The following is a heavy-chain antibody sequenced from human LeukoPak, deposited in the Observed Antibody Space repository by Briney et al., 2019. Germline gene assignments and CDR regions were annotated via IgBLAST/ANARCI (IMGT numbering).Heavy chain of an antibody. Sequence: SETLSLTCTVSGGSISSYYWSWIRQPPGKGLEWIGYIYYSGSTNYNPSLKSRVTISVDTSKNQFSLKLSSVTAADTAVYYCARSGEDIVVVPAAIPGYMDVWGKGTTVTVSS. D-gene: IGHD2-2*02. CDR2: IYYSGST. CDR3: ARSGEDIVVVPAAIPGYMDV. J-gene: IGHJ6*03. CDR1: GGSISSYY. V-gene: IGHV4-59*01.